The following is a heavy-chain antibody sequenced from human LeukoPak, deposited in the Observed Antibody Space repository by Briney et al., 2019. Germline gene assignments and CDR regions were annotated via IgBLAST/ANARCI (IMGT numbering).Heavy chain of an antibody. Sequence: ASVKVSCKASGYTFTSYYMHWVRQAPGQGLEWVGIINPSGGSTSYAQKFQGRVTMTRDTSTSTVYMELSSLRSEDTAVYYCARRGLLGAFDIWGQGTMVTVSS. J-gene: IGHJ3*02. CDR2: INPSGGST. V-gene: IGHV1-46*01. CDR1: GYTFTSYY. D-gene: IGHD3-16*01. CDR3: ARRGLLGAFDI.